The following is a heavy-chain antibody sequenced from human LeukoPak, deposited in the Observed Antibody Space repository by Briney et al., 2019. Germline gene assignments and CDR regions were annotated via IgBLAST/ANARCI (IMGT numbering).Heavy chain of an antibody. CDR1: GYSFTNYW. J-gene: IGHJ4*02. CDR2: IWPDDSDT. V-gene: IGHV5-51*01. CDR3: ARHVGRVTTSHTRIDF. Sequence: GESLKISCKGSGYSFTNYWIGWVRQMPGKGLEWMGIIWPDDSDTRYSPSFQGQVTISTDKSISTANLQWSSLKASDTAMYYCARHVGRVTTSHTRIDFWGQGTLVTVSS. D-gene: IGHD1/OR15-1a*01.